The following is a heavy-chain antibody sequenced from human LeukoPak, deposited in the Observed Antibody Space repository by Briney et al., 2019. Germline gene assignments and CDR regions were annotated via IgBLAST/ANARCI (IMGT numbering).Heavy chain of an antibody. CDR1: GFTFSSYG. J-gene: IGHJ3*02. V-gene: IGHV3-33*06. D-gene: IGHD2-21*02. CDR2: IWYDGSNK. Sequence: GGSLRLSCAPSGFTFSSYGMHWVRQAPGKGLEWVAVIWYDGSNKYYADSVKGRFTISRDNSKNTLYLQMNSLRAEDTAVYYCAKDRLEVVTGDDAFDIWGQGTMVTVSS. CDR3: AKDRLEVVTGDDAFDI.